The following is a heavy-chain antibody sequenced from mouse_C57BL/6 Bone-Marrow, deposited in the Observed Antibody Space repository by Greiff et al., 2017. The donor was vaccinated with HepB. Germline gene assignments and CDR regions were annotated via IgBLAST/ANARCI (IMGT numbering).Heavy chain of an antibody. CDR1: GYTFTSYW. CDR3: ASLSADY. D-gene: IGHD6-2*01. Sequence: VQLQQPGAELVKPGASVKLSCKASGYTFTSYWMQWVKQRPGQGLEWIGEIDPSDSYTNYNQKFKGKATLTVDTSSSTAYMQLSSLTSEDSAVYYCASLSADYWGQGTSVTVSS. J-gene: IGHJ4*01. CDR2: IDPSDSYT. V-gene: IGHV1-50*01.